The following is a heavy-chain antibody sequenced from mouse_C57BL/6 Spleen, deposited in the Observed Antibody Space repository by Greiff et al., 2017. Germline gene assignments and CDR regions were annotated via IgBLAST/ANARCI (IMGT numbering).Heavy chain of an antibody. CDR3: ARGTTFAY. CDR2: IDPSGSYT. V-gene: IGHV1-50*01. J-gene: IGHJ3*01. D-gene: IGHD2-14*01. Sequence: VKLQQSGAELVKPGASVTLSCKASGYTFTSYWMQWVKQRPGQGLEWIGEIDPSGSYTNYNQKFKGKATLTVDTSSSTAYMQLSSLTSEDSAVYDCARGTTFAYWGQGTLVTVSA. CDR1: GYTFTSYW.